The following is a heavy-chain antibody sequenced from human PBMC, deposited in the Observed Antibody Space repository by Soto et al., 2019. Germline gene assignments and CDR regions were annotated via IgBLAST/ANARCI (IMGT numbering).Heavy chain of an antibody. CDR1: GFTFSSYG. V-gene: IGHV3-33*01. CDR3: ARVRDYGYYLWDAFDN. J-gene: IGHJ3*02. Sequence: HVQLVESGGGGVQPGRSLRLSCAASGFTFSSYGLHWVRQAPGKGLEWVAVIWYDGSNKYYADSLKGRFTISRDNSKNTLYLKMNSLRAEDTAVYYCARVRDYGYYLWDAFDNWGQGTMVTVSS. CDR2: IWYDGSNK. D-gene: IGHD4-17*01.